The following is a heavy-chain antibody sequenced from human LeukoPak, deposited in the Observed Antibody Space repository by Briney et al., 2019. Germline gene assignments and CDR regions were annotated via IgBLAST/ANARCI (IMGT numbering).Heavy chain of an antibody. J-gene: IGHJ4*02. Sequence: PSETLSLTCTVSGGSISSHYWSWLRQPPGKGLEWIGYIYYSGSTNYNPSLKSRVTISVDTSKNQFSLKLSSVTAADTAVYYCARGRSGTFDYWGQGTLVTVSP. V-gene: IGHV4-59*11. CDR2: IYYSGST. D-gene: IGHD1-1*01. CDR3: ARGRSGTFDY. CDR1: GGSISSHY.